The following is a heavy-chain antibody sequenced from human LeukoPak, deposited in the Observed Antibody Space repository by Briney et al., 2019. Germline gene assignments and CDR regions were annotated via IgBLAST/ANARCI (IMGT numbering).Heavy chain of an antibody. J-gene: IGHJ6*03. CDR2: ITVNGGTT. D-gene: IGHD3-10*01. V-gene: IGHV3-23*01. Sequence: GGSLRLSCVGCGLSIGNYAMTWVRQAPGKGLEWVSSITVNGGTTKYADSVRGRFTVSRDNSRNTVFLQMDSLRAEDTAVYYCARGPWFGELGYYYYYMDVWGKGTTVTVSS. CDR3: ARGPWFGELGYYYYYMDV. CDR1: GLSIGNYA.